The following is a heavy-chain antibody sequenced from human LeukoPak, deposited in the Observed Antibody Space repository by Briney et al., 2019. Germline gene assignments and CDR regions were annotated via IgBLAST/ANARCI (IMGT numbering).Heavy chain of an antibody. D-gene: IGHD2-15*01. CDR2: ISGSGGST. CDR1: GFTFSSYA. CDR3: AKDPIGYCSGGSCYFDY. V-gene: IGHV3-23*01. J-gene: IGHJ4*02. Sequence: AGGSLRLSCAASGFTFSSYAMSWVRQAPGKGLEWVSAISGSGGSTYYADSVKGRFTISRDNSKNTLYLQMNSLRAEDTAVYYCAKDPIGYCSGGSCYFDYWGQGTLVTASS.